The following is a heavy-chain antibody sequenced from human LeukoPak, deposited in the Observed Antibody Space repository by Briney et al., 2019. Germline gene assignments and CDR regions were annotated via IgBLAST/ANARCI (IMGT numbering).Heavy chain of an antibody. CDR2: INPNSGGT. D-gene: IGHD3-22*01. CDR3: ARGIDYYDTYYFDY. J-gene: IGHJ4*02. V-gene: IGHV1-2*02. CDR1: GYTFTGYY. Sequence: APVKLCCKASGYTFTGYYMHWVRQSPGQGPEWMGWINPNSGGTNYAQKFQGRVTMTRDTSISTAYMELSRLRSDDTAVYYCARGIDYYDTYYFDYWGQGTLVTVSS.